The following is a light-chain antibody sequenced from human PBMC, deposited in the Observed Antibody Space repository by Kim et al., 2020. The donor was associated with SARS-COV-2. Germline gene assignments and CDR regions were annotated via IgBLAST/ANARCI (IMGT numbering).Light chain of an antibody. CDR1: RGIKNN. Sequence: SGTGGDRVTIAGRASRGIKNNLAWVQQRHGKAPKALIYAASTLQSGVPSKFSGSGSGTDFTLTISDLQPEDFATYYCQHYNGYPYNFGQGTKRDI. J-gene: IGKJ2*01. V-gene: IGKV1-16*02. CDR3: QHYNGYPYN. CDR2: AAS.